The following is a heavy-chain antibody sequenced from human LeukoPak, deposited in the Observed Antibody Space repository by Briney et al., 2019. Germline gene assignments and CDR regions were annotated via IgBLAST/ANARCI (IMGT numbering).Heavy chain of an antibody. CDR1: GGPFSGYY. D-gene: IGHD6-13*01. CDR2: INHSGST. Sequence: SETLSLTCAVYGGPFSGYYWSWIRQPPGKGLEWIGEINHSGSTNYNPSLKSRVTISVDTSKNQFSLKLSSVTAADTAVYYCARGKRVFGYYFDYWGQGTLVTVSS. V-gene: IGHV4-34*01. CDR3: ARGKRVFGYYFDY. J-gene: IGHJ4*02.